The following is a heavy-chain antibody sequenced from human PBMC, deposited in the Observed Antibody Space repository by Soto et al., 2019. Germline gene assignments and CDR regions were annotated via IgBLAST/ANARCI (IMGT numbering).Heavy chain of an antibody. Sequence: EVQLLESGGGLVQPGGSLRLSCAASGFTFGNYAMNWVRQDPGRGLEWVAAISGSGTSTYYADSVKGRFTISRDDSRNTLYLQMNSRRDEDTAVYYGATSFWSSTIFTHLNIDPYGMEVWGQGATVTVSS. CDR2: ISGSGTST. CDR1: GFTFGNYA. CDR3: ATSFWSSTIFTHLNIDPYGMEV. D-gene: IGHD3-3*01. J-gene: IGHJ6*02. V-gene: IGHV3-23*01.